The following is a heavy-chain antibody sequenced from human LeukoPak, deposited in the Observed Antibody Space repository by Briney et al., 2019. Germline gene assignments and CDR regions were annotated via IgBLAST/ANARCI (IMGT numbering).Heavy chain of an antibody. CDR1: GFIFSNYA. J-gene: IGHJ4*02. CDR2: IYSGGRT. D-gene: IGHD3-10*02. CDR3: GSTSLLGSGFFDY. Sequence: GGSLRLSCTASGFIFSNYAMSWVRQAPGKGLEWVSVIYSGGRTYYVDSVKGRFTISRDNSKNTLYLQMNSLRAEDTAVYYCGSTSLLGSGFFDYWGQGTLVTVSS. V-gene: IGHV3-66*01.